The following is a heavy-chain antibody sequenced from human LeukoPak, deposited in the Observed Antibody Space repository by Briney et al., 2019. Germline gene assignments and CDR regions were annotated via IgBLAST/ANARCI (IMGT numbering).Heavy chain of an antibody. CDR1: GFTFSTYE. CDR2: ISVSGGTI. CDR3: ARGDGGYYYGMDV. J-gene: IGHJ6*02. V-gene: IGHV3-48*03. D-gene: IGHD3-3*01. Sequence: GGSLRLSCAASGFTFSTYEMNWVRQAPGKGLEWGSYISVSGGTIKYADSVKGRFTISRDNAKNSLYLQLNSLRAEDTAVYYCARGDGGYYYGMDVWGQGTTVTVSS.